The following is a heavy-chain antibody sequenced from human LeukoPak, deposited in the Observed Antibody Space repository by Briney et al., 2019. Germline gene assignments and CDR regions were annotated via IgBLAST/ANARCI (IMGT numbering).Heavy chain of an antibody. CDR2: MKQDGSEK. J-gene: IGHJ4*02. CDR1: GINFRGYW. Sequence: SGGSLRLSCSVSGINFRGYWMAWVRQAPGKGLEWVANMKQDGSEKYYVDSVKGRFTISRDHAKNSLYLEMHSLLVQDTPVYYCARDLGHTGYDLYDYWGQGTLVTVSS. V-gene: IGHV3-7*01. CDR3: ARDLGHTGYDLYDY. D-gene: IGHD5-12*01.